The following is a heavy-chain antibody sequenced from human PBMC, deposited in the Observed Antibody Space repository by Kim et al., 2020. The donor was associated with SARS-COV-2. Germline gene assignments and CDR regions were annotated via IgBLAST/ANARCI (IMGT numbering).Heavy chain of an antibody. CDR3: TRSNRHGQRAVDI. J-gene: IGHJ3*02. D-gene: IGHD2-8*01. Sequence: GESLKISCKGSGYKFSDYWIGWVRQLPGKGLEWMGLIYPIDSDTTYSPSVRGRVTISVDKSVSTAYLQWSSLKASDTAMYYCTRSNRHGQRAVDIWGQGT. CDR1: GYKFSDYW. V-gene: IGHV5-51*01. CDR2: IYPIDSDT.